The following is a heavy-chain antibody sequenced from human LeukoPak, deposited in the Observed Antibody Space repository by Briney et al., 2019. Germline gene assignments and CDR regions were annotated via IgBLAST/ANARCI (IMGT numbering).Heavy chain of an antibody. D-gene: IGHD6-19*01. V-gene: IGHV1-18*01. CDR1: GYTFTSYG. CDR2: ISAYNGNT. Sequence: ASVTVSCKASGYTFTSYGITWVRQAPGQGLEWMGWISAYNGNTNYAQNLQGRVTMTTDTSTSTAYMEMRSLRSDDTAVYYCARESSGWPPYYWGQGTLVTVSS. J-gene: IGHJ4*02. CDR3: ARESSGWPPYY.